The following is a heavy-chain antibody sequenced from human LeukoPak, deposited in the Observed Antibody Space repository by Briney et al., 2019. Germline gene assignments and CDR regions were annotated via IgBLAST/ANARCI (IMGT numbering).Heavy chain of an antibody. V-gene: IGHV4-59*08. CDR2: VYYSGST. CDR3: ARHANYYGSGSYLNWFDP. D-gene: IGHD3-10*01. Sequence: PSETLSLTCTVSGGSLSSYYWSWIRQPPGKGLEWIGYVYYSGSTNYNPSLKSRVTISVDTSKNQFSLKLSSVTAADTAVYYCARHANYYGSGSYLNWFDPWGQGTLVTVSS. CDR1: GGSLSSYY. J-gene: IGHJ5*02.